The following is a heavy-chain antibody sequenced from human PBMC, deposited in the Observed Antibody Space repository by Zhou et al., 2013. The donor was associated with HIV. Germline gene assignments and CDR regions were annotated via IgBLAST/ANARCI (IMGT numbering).Heavy chain of an antibody. J-gene: IGHJ1*01. CDR3: ARGHYQQLCLVH. CDR1: GDLGRSQY. D-gene: IGHD1-1*01. V-gene: IGHV4-59*02. Sequence: VQLRESGPGLVKPSETLSLTCSVSGDLGRSQYWNWIRQSPEKGLEWIGYIYALGSYGGGLTKYNTSLKSRVSISADTSKNEVSLMLTSVTPADTAVYYCARGHYQQLCLVHWGQGTLVTVSS. CDR2: IYALGSYGGGLT.